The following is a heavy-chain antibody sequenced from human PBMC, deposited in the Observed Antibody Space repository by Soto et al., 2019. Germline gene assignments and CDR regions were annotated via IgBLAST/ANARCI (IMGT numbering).Heavy chain of an antibody. CDR1: GGAFSDYA. J-gene: IGHJ6*02. Sequence: QVQLVQSGAEVKKPGSSVKVSCKASGGAFSDYAFSWVRQAPGQGLEWLGGIMPIFRAPDYAQKFQGRVTITSDEFRRTAYMEMNSLRSEYTSVYYCASWLKGTDIGNYYYGMDVWGQGTTVTVS. CDR2: IMPIFRAP. D-gene: IGHD2-21*02. V-gene: IGHV1-69*05. CDR3: ASWLKGTDIGNYYYGMDV.